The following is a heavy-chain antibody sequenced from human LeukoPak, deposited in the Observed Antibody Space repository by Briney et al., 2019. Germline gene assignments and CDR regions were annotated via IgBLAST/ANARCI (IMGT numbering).Heavy chain of an antibody. J-gene: IGHJ3*02. CDR1: GGSFSGYY. Sequence: PSETLSLTCAVYGGSFSGYYWSWIRQPPGKGREWIGEINHSGSTNYNPSLKSRVTISVDTSKNQFSLKLSSVPAADTAVYYCARGYRYCSSTSCYNRAFDIWGQGTMVTVSS. D-gene: IGHD2-2*02. CDR3: ARGYRYCSSTSCYNRAFDI. CDR2: INHSGST. V-gene: IGHV4-34*01.